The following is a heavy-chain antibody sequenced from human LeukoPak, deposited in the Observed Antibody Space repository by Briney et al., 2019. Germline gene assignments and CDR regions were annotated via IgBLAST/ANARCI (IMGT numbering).Heavy chain of an antibody. V-gene: IGHV3-15*01. CDR3: TSQRSGWHYDY. CDR2: IKSKTDGGTT. Sequence: GGSLRLSCAASGFTFSNAWMSWVRQAPGKGLEWVGRIKSKTDGGTTDYAAPVKGRFTISRDDSKNTLHLQMNSLKTEDTAVYYCTSQRSGWHYDYWGQGTLVTVSS. D-gene: IGHD6-19*01. CDR1: GFTFSNAW. J-gene: IGHJ4*02.